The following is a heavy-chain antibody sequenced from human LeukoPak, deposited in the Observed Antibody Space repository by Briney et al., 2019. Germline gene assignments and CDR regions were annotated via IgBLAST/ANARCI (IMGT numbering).Heavy chain of an antibody. CDR1: GGSISSYY. D-gene: IGHD3-22*01. J-gene: IGHJ4*02. V-gene: IGHV4-59*01. Sequence: PSETLSPTCTVSGGSISSYYWTWIRQPPGKGLEWIGYIYYSGSTSYTPSLKSRVTISVDTSKNQFSLRLSSVTAADTAVYYCARMFYYDSGGYYYYFDYWGQGTLVTVSS. CDR3: ARMFYYDSGGYYYYFDY. CDR2: IYYSGST.